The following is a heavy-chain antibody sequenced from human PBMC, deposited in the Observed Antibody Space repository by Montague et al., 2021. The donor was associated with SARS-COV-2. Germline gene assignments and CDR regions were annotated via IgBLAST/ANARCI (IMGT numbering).Heavy chain of an antibody. J-gene: IGHJ4*02. CDR2: IYHSGST. CDR1: GGSISSSNW. CDR3: ARAWGAVEKNFDY. D-gene: IGHD5-24*01. V-gene: IGHV4-4*02. Sequence: SETLSLTCAVSGGSISSSNWWSWVCQPPGKGLEWIGEIYHSGSTNYNPSLKSRVTISVDKSKNQFSLKLSSVTAADTAVYYCARAWGAVEKNFDYWGQGTLVTVSS.